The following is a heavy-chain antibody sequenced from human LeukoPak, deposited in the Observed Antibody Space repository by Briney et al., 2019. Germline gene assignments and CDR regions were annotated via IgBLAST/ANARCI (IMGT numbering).Heavy chain of an antibody. CDR1: GLTVSSNY. Sequence: GGSLRLSCAASGLTVSSNYMSWVRQGPGEGLEWVSSIYRDGGTYYADSVKGRFTISRDNSKNTVYLQMNSLRAEDTAVYYCARDQGLGHYFDSWGQGTLVTVSS. CDR2: IYRDGGT. J-gene: IGHJ4*02. D-gene: IGHD3-10*01. CDR3: ARDQGLGHYFDS. V-gene: IGHV3-53*01.